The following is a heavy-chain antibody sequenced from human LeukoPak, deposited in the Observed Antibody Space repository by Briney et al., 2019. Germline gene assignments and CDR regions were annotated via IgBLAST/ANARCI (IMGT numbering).Heavy chain of an antibody. D-gene: IGHD1-26*01. J-gene: IGHJ4*02. CDR1: GYSFTSYW. CDR3: ARDKIVGATNFDY. CDR2: IDPSDSYT. Sequence: GESLKIYCKGSGYSFTSYWISWVRQMPGKGLEWMGRIDPSDSYTNYSPSFQGHVTISADKSISTAYLQWSSLKASDTAMYYCARDKIVGATNFDYWGQGTLVTVSS. V-gene: IGHV5-10-1*01.